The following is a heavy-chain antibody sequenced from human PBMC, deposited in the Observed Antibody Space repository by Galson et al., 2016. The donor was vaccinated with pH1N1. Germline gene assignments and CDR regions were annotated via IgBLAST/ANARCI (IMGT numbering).Heavy chain of an antibody. V-gene: IGHV3-7*01. CDR2: IKEDGSAI. CDR1: GFTFSNYW. CDR3: ARFTGGA. Sequence: SLRFSCAASGFTFSNYWMHWVRQAPGKGLEWVANIKEDGSAIYYVDSVKGRFTISRDNARDSLYLQMDNLRAEDTAVYYCARFTGGAWGQGTLVTVSS. D-gene: IGHD2-8*02. J-gene: IGHJ4*02.